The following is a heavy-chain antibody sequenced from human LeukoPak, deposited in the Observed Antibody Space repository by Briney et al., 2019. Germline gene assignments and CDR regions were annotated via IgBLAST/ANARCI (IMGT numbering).Heavy chain of an antibody. CDR2: IGGSGGST. J-gene: IGHJ4*02. V-gene: IGHV3-23*01. CDR1: GFTFSSYG. CDR3: AKERQQWLARGFDY. Sequence: PGGSLRLSCAASGFTFSSYGMSWVRQAPGQGLEWVSAIGGSGGSTYYADSVKGRFTISRDNSKNTLYLQMNSLRAEDTAVYYCAKERQQWLARGFDYWGQGTLVTVSS. D-gene: IGHD6-19*01.